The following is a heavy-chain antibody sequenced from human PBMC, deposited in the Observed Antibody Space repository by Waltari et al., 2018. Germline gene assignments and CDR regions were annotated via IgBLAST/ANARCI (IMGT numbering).Heavy chain of an antibody. D-gene: IGHD6-6*01. CDR2: MNPNSGNT. J-gene: IGHJ3*02. V-gene: IGHV1-8*03. Sequence: QVQLVQSGAEVKKPGASVKVSCKASGYTFTSYDINWVRQATGQGLEWMGWMNPNSGNTGYAQKFQGRVTITRNTSISTAYMELSSLRSEDTAVYYCARGRTEYSSSSVAFDIWGQGTMVTVSS. CDR3: ARGRTEYSSSSVAFDI. CDR1: GYTFTSYD.